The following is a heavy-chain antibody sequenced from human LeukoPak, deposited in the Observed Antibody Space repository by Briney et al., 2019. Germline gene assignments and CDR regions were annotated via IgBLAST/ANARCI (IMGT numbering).Heavy chain of an antibody. CDR2: IYYSGST. V-gene: IGHV4-39*07. D-gene: IGHD3-10*01. CDR3: ARGRRVIAP. J-gene: IGHJ5*02. CDR1: GGSISSSSYY. Sequence: SETLSLTCTVSGGSISSSSYYWGWIRQPPGKGLEWIGSIYYSGSTYYNPSLKSRVTISVDTSKNQFSLKLSSVTAADTAVYYCARGRRVIAPWGQGTLVTVSS.